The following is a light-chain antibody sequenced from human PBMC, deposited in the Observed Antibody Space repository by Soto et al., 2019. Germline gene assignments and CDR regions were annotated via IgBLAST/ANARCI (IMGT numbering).Light chain of an antibody. CDR1: QSISSW. V-gene: IGKV1-5*01. Sequence: DIQMTQSPSPLAASVGDMVTNTCRASQSISSWLASYQQKPGKAPKLLIYAASSLQSGVPSRFSGSGSGTAFTLTISSLQPDDFATYYCQNYNSYSEEFGQGTKVDIK. CDR2: AAS. CDR3: QNYNSYSEE. J-gene: IGKJ1*01.